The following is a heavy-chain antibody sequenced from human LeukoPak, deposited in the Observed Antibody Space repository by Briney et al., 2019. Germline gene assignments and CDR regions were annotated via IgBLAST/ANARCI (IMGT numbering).Heavy chain of an antibody. CDR3: ARAPVQYCGGDCDTFDI. J-gene: IGHJ3*02. V-gene: IGHV6-1*01. D-gene: IGHD2-21*02. CDR1: GDGLSSNSEA. Sequence: SQTLSLTCAISGDGLSSNSEAWNWIRQSPSRGLEWLGRTCYKSKWSNDYAFSVKGRITINPDTSKNQFSLHLNSVTPEDTAVYYCARAPVQYCGGDCDTFDIWGQGTTVTVSS. CDR2: TCYKSKWSN.